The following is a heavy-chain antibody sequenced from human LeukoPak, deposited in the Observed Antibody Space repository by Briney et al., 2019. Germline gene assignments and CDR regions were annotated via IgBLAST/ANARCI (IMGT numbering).Heavy chain of an antibody. CDR1: GFTFSSYG. CDR2: ISGSGGST. V-gene: IGHV3-23*01. Sequence: GGSLRLSCAASGFTFSSYGMSWVRQAPGKGLEWVSAISGSGGSTYYADSVKGRFTISRDNSKNTLYLQMNSLRAENTAVYYCAKAGHYYYYMDVWGKGTTVTISS. J-gene: IGHJ6*03. CDR3: AKAGHYYYYMDV.